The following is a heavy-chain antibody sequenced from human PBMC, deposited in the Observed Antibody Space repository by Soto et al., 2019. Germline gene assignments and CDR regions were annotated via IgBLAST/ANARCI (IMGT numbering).Heavy chain of an antibody. V-gene: IGHV4-59*01. CDR1: GGSISSYY. CDR2: IYYSGST. Sequence: SETLSLTCTVSGGSISSYYWSWIRQPPGKGLEWIGYIYYSGSTNYNPSLKSRVTISVDTSKNQFSLKLSSVTAADTAVYYCARGSSGSYYEDYYYGMDVWGQGTTVT. D-gene: IGHD1-26*01. CDR3: ARGSSGSYYEDYYYGMDV. J-gene: IGHJ6*02.